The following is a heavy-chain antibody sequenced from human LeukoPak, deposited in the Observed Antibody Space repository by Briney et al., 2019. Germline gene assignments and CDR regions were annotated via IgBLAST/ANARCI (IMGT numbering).Heavy chain of an antibody. CDR3: ARRASHTYYYDSSGYYRPKHLDY. CDR2: ISSSGSTI. Sequence: GGSLRLSCAASGFTFSSYSRTWVRQAPGKGLEWVSYISSSGSTIYYADSVKGRFTISRDNAKNSLYLQMNSLRAEDTAVYYCARRASHTYYYDSSGYYRPKHLDYWGQGTLVTVSS. J-gene: IGHJ4*02. CDR1: GFTFSSYS. D-gene: IGHD3-22*01. V-gene: IGHV3-48*04.